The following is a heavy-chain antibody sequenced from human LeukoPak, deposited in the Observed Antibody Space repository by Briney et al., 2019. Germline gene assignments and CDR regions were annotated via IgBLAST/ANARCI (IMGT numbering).Heavy chain of an antibody. Sequence: PGRSLRLSCAASGFTFSSYGMHWVRQAPGKGLEWVSAIGGSAGSTYYADSVKGRFTISRDNSKNTLYLQMSSLRAADTAVYYCAKPYDNSAWYYFDYWGQGTLVTVSS. CDR2: IGGSAGST. CDR3: AKPYDNSAWYYFDY. D-gene: IGHD6-19*01. CDR1: GFTFSSYG. V-gene: IGHV3-23*01. J-gene: IGHJ4*02.